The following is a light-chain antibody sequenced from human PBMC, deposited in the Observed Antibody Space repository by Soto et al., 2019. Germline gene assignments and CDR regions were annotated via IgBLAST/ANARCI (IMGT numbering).Light chain of an antibody. CDR1: QSISSW. Sequence: DIHMTQSPCTLSSSVVDVVTRTFLGSQSISSWLSWYHQKPGKAPKLLFYDASRVESGAPSLFGGSGSGKVFPLTISSLHPDHFATYYCQQYNSYSPITFGQGTRLEI. J-gene: IGKJ5*01. V-gene: IGKV1-5*01. CDR2: DAS. CDR3: QQYNSYSPIT.